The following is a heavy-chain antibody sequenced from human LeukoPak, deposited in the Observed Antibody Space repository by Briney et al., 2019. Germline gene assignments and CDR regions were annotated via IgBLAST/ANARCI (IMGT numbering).Heavy chain of an antibody. Sequence: PGGSLRLSCAASGFTFSSYSMNWVRQAPGKGLEWVSSISSGSTYIYYADSVKGRFTISRDNAKNSLYLQMNSLRAEDTAVYYCARDPYGGNPIPKYNWFDPWGQGTLVTVSS. CDR1: GFTFSSYS. V-gene: IGHV3-21*01. CDR3: ARDPYGGNPIPKYNWFDP. CDR2: ISSGSTYI. J-gene: IGHJ5*02. D-gene: IGHD4-23*01.